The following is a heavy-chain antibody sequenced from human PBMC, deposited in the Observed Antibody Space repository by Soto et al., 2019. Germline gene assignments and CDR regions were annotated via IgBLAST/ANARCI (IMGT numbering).Heavy chain of an antibody. D-gene: IGHD5-12*01. Sequence: GGSLRLSCAASGFTFDDYTMHWVRQAPGKGLKWVSLISWDGGSTYYADSVKGRFTISRDNSKNSLYLQMNSLRTEDTALYYFAKDAGYSGLTTEGMDVWGQGTTVTVSS. V-gene: IGHV3-43*01. J-gene: IGHJ6*02. CDR1: GFTFDDYT. CDR3: AKDAGYSGLTTEGMDV. CDR2: ISWDGGST.